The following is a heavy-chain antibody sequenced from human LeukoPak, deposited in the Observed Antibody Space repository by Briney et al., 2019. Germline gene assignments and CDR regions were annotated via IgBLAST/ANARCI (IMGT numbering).Heavy chain of an antibody. V-gene: IGHV1-2*02. J-gene: IGHJ4*01. CDR2: IRPNSDAT. D-gene: IGHD6-6*01. Sequence: ASVKVSCKASGYTFAGYYIHWLRQAPGQGLEWMAWIRPNSDATNYAQKFQGRVTMNTDTPISTAYMELTSLRSDDTAVYYCAGSIASSGQMPHDYWGQGTLVTVSS. CDR1: GYTFAGYY. CDR3: AGSIASSGQMPHDY.